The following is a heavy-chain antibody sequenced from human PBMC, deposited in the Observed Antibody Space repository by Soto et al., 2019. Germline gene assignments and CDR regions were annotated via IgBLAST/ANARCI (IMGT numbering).Heavy chain of an antibody. J-gene: IGHJ3*01. CDR2: LYWDDDK. V-gene: IGHV2-5*02. D-gene: IGHD2-2*01. Sequence: SGPTLVNPTQALTLTCTFSGFSLSSIGEGVGWIRQPPGKALEWLGILYWDDDKHYSPSLKSRISIAKDTSNDQVVLTLTNMDPVDTATYYCAHTIVVVPTAHDAFDVWGQGTMVPVSS. CDR1: GFSLSSIGEG. CDR3: AHTIVVVPTAHDAFDV.